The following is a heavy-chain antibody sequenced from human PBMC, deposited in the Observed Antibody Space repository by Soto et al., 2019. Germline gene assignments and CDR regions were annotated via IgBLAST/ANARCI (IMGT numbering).Heavy chain of an antibody. CDR3: ARGVEMATIILDY. CDR1: GGSISSYY. V-gene: IGHV4-59*01. J-gene: IGHJ4*02. CDR2: IYYSGST. D-gene: IGHD5-12*01. Sequence: QVQLQESGPGLVKPSETLSLTCTVSGGSISSYYWSWIRQPPGKGLEWIGYIYYSGSTNYNPSLKSRVTISVDTSKNQFPLKLSSVTAADTAVYYCARGVEMATIILDYWGQGTLVTVSS.